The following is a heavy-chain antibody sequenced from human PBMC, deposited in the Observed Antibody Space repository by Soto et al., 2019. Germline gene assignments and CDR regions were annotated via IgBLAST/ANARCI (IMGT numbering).Heavy chain of an antibody. Sequence: GGSLRLSCAASGFTFSDYYMSWIRQAPGKGLEWVSYISSSSSYTNYADSVKGRFTISRDNAKNSLYLQMNSLRAEDTTVYYCARGESTGSDAFDIWGQGTMVTVSS. J-gene: IGHJ3*02. V-gene: IGHV3-11*06. CDR3: ARGESTGSDAFDI. CDR1: GFTFSDYY. D-gene: IGHD1-1*01. CDR2: ISSSSSYT.